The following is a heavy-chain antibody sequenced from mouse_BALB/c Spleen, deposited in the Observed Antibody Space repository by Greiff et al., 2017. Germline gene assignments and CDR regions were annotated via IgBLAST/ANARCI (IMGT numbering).Heavy chain of an antibody. CDR3: ARQDGNYYFDY. Sequence: VQLQQSGPELVKPGASVKISCKASGYSFTGYFMNWVMQSHGKSLEWIGRINPYNGDTFYNQKFKGKATLTVDKSSSTAHMGLRSLASEDSAVYYCARQDGNYYFDYWGQGTTLTVSS. CDR1: GYSFTGYF. D-gene: IGHD2-1*01. V-gene: IGHV1-20*02. CDR2: INPYNGDT. J-gene: IGHJ2*01.